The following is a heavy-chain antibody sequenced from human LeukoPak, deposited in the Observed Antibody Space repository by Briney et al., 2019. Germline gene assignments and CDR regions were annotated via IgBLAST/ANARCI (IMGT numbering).Heavy chain of an antibody. CDR1: GFTFSSYA. D-gene: IGHD6-6*01. J-gene: IGHJ3*02. V-gene: IGHV3-23*01. CDR3: AKDRGSRAARLTEDAFDI. Sequence: GGSLRLSCAASGFTFSSYAMSWVRQAPGKGLEWVSAISGSGGSTYYADSVKGRFTISRDNSKNTLYLQMNSLRAEDTAVYYCAKDRGSRAARLTEDAFDIWGQGTMVTVSS. CDR2: ISGSGGST.